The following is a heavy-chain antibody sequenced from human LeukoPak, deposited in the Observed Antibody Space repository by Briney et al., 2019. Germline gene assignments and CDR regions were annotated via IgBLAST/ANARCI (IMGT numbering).Heavy chain of an antibody. CDR3: ARARGSSGYYSGPDH. D-gene: IGHD3-22*01. CDR2: ISYDGSNK. J-gene: IGHJ4*02. V-gene: IGHV3-30-3*01. CDR1: GFTFSSYA. Sequence: GRSLRLSCAASGFTFSSYAMHWVRQAPGKGLEWVAVISYDGSNKYYADSVKGRFTISRDNSKNTLYLQMNSLRAEDTAVYYCARARGSSGYYSGPDHWGQGTLVTVSS.